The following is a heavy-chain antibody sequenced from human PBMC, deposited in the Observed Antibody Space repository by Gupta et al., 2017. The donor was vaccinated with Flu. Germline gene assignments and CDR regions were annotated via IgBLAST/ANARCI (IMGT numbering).Heavy chain of an antibody. CDR3: AREVATSSHYYFDY. V-gene: IGHV3-74*01. CDR2: IKSDGSTT. Sequence: EVQLVESGGGLVQPGGSRRLSCAATGFTFSNSRMHWARQAPGKGLVWVSLIKSDGSTTNYADSVKGRFTVSRDNARNTLYLQMNSLRAEDTAVYYCAREVATSSHYYFDYWGQGTLVTVSS. CDR1: GFTFSNSR. J-gene: IGHJ4*02. D-gene: IGHD5-12*01.